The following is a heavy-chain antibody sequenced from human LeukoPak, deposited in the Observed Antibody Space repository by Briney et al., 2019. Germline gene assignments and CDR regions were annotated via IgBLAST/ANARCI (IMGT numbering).Heavy chain of an antibody. CDR2: NSGGSI. D-gene: IGHD6-19*01. CDR3: AKDLGSSGWYIDY. V-gene: IGHV3-23*01. Sequence: GGSLRLSCVASGFTFSRYWMHWVRQAPGKGLVWVSSNSGGSIYYADSVKGRFTISRDNSKNTLYLQMNSLRAEDTAVYYYAKDLGSSGWYIDYWGQGTLVTVSS. CDR1: GFTFSRYW. J-gene: IGHJ4*02.